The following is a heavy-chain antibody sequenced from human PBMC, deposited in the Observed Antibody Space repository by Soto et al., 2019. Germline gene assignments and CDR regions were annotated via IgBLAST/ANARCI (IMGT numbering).Heavy chain of an antibody. J-gene: IGHJ6*02. Sequence: PGESLKISCQSSGYTFANYWIVWVRQMPGKGLEWMGIIYPSDSTVKYSPSVQGQVTMSADKSISTAYLQWSSLKASDTAMYYCTRDAPGIAATDAYCYGMDVWAKGPRSPSP. CDR2: IYPSDSTV. CDR1: GYTFANYW. D-gene: IGHD6-13*01. V-gene: IGHV5-51*01. CDR3: TRDAPGIAATDAYCYGMDV.